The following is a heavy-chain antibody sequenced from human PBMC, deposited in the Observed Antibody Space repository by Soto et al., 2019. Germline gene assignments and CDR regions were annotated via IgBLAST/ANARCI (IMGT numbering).Heavy chain of an antibody. J-gene: IGHJ4*02. Sequence: QVQLQESGPGLVKPSETLSLTCTVSGGSISSYYWSWIRQPPGKGLEWIGYIYYSGSTNYNPSLKSRVTISVDTSKNQFSLTLSSVTAADTAVYYCARHWSDYDFWSGYYSRGYFDYWGQGTLVTVSS. CDR2: IYYSGST. D-gene: IGHD3-3*01. V-gene: IGHV4-59*08. CDR3: ARHWSDYDFWSGYYSRGYFDY. CDR1: GGSISSYY.